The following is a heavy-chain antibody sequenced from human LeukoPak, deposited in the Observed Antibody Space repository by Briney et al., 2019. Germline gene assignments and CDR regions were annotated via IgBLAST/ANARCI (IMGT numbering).Heavy chain of an antibody. J-gene: IGHJ4*02. Sequence: GASVNVPCKASGYTFTSYGISWVRQAPGQGLEWMGRISGYNGDTNFAHKLQGRVTNNTDTSTSTAYIALRSLRADDTAVHYCTRSQSWGAATNDYWGQGTLVTVSS. V-gene: IGHV1-18*01. D-gene: IGHD5-12*01. CDR2: ISGYNGDT. CDR3: TRSQSWGAATNDY. CDR1: GYTFTSYG.